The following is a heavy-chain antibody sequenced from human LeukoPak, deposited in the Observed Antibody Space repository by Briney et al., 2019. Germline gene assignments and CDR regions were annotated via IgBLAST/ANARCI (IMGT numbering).Heavy chain of an antibody. D-gene: IGHD5-24*01. CDR1: GGSISTYY. V-gene: IGHV4-59*12. CDR3: AKAERLFPHWHFDL. J-gene: IGHJ2*01. CDR2: IFYSGST. Sequence: SETLSLTCTVSGGSISTYYWSWIRQPPGKGLEWIGYIFYSGSTNYNPSLKSRVTISVDTSKNQFSLKLSSVTAADTAVYYCAKAERLFPHWHFDLWGRGTLVTVSS.